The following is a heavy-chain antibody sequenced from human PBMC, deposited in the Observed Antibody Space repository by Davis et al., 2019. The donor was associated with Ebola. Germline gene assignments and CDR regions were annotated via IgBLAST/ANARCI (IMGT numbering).Heavy chain of an antibody. CDR2: ISGSGGST. Sequence: PGGSLRLSCAASGFTFSSYAMSWVRQAPGKGLEWVSAISGSGGSTYYADSVKGRFTISRDNSKNTLYLQMNSLRAEDTAVYYCAKVGFDTVTTTYFDYWGQGTLVTVSS. D-gene: IGHD4-17*01. V-gene: IGHV3-23*01. CDR3: AKVGFDTVTTTYFDY. J-gene: IGHJ4*02. CDR1: GFTFSSYA.